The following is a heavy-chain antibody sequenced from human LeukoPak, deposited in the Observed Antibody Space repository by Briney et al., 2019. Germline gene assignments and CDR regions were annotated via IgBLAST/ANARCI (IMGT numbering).Heavy chain of an antibody. D-gene: IGHD4-17*01. V-gene: IGHV3-11*04. CDR2: ISSTSTSM. CDR3: VSEYGLGFNY. J-gene: IGHJ4*02. CDR1: GFSFSDYY. Sequence: GGSLTLSCAASGFSFSDYYMSWIRQAPGKGLEWISYISSTSTSMHYADSVKGRLTMSRDNAKNSLYLQMSSLRAEDTAVYYCVSEYGLGFNYWGQGTLVTVSS.